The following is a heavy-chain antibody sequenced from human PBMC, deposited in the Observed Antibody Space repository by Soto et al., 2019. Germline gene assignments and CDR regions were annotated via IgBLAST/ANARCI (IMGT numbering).Heavy chain of an antibody. V-gene: IGHV2-5*02. J-gene: IGHJ3*02. CDR3: AHTSTVYCSGGSCYRGDAFDI. CDR2: IYWDDDK. Sequence: SGPTLVNPTQTLTLTCTFSGFSLSTSGVGVGWIRQPPGKALEWLALIYWDDDKRYSPSLKSRLTITKDTSKNQVVLKMTNMDPVDTATYYCAHTSTVYCSGGSCYRGDAFDIWGQGTMVTVSS. D-gene: IGHD2-15*01. CDR1: GFSLSTSGVG.